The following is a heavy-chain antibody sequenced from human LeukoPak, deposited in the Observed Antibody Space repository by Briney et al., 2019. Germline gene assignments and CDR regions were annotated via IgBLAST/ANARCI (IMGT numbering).Heavy chain of an antibody. J-gene: IGHJ1*01. V-gene: IGHV3-9*01. CDR3: AEAVGYCTNGVCYKYFHH. CDR2: ISWNSVTI. Sequence: PDRSLRLSCAASGFNFDDSAMHWVRQAPGKGLEWVSGISWNSVTIAYADSVKGRFTISRDNGMNSLYLQMNSLRADDTASYYCAEAVGYCTNGVCYKYFHHWGQGTLVTVSS. D-gene: IGHD2-8*01. CDR1: GFNFDDSA.